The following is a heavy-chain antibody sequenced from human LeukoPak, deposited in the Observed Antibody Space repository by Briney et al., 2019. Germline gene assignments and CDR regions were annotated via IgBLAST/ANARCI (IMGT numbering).Heavy chain of an antibody. D-gene: IGHD3-9*01. J-gene: IGHJ4*02. Sequence: SETLSLTCTVSGGSISSGGYYWSWIRQHPGKGLEWIGYIYYSGSTYYNPSLKSRVTISVDTSKKQFSLKLSSVTAADTAVYYCARVGMGCFDMWGQGTLVTVSS. CDR1: GGSISSGGYY. CDR3: ARVGMGCFDM. V-gene: IGHV4-31*03. CDR2: IYYSGST.